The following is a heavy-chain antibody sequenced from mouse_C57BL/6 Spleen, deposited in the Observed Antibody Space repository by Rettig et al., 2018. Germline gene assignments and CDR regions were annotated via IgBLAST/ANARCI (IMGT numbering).Heavy chain of an antibody. V-gene: IGHV1-22*01. D-gene: IGHD1-2*01. CDR1: GYTFTDYN. Sequence: EVQLQQSGPELVKPGASVKMSCKASGYTFTDYNMHWVKQSHGKSLEWIGYINPNNGGTSYNQKFKGKATLTVNKASSTAYMELRSLASEDSAVYYCAGGRFLTTVLDYWGQGTTLTVSS. CDR3: AGGRFLTTVLDY. CDR2: INPNNGGT. J-gene: IGHJ2*01.